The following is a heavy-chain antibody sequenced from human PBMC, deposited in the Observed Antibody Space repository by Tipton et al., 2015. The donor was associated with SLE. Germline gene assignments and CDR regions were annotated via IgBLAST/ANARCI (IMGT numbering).Heavy chain of an antibody. CDR2: SLVTFGTP. D-gene: IGHD3-10*02. CDR3: AYMLSDYNFYYMNV. V-gene: IGHV1-69*06. J-gene: IGHJ6*03. Sequence: QVQLVQSGAEVKKPGSSVRVSCQASGRRDNSYSISWVRQAPGQGLEWMGGSLVTFGTPHYAQKFRGRVTITTDKSTNTAYMQLSGLTSEDTAVYFCAYMLSDYNFYYMNVWGRGTTVIVSS. CDR1: GRRDNSYS.